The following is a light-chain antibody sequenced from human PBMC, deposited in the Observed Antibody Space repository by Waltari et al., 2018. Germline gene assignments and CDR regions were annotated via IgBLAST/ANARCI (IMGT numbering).Light chain of an antibody. J-gene: IGKJ5*01. CDR3: HQYGDSPFT. CDR2: GAS. V-gene: IGKV3-20*01. Sequence: DIVLTQSPGTLSLSPGERVTLSCKASQSVSSSYLAWFQQKPGQTPRLLIYGASTRATGIPDRFSGSGSGTDFTLTINRLQPEDFAVYSCHQYGDSPFTFGQGTRLEIK. CDR1: QSVSSSY.